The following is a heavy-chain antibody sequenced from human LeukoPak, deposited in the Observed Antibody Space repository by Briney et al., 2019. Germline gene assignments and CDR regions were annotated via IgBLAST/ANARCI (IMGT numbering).Heavy chain of an antibody. V-gene: IGHV1-18*01. CDR1: GYTFTSYG. D-gene: IGHD5-12*01. CDR3: ARRGYPVYYYYMDV. J-gene: IGHJ6*03. CDR2: ISADNGKI. Sequence: ASVKVSCKTSGYTFTSYGISWVRQAPGQGLEWMGWISADNGKINYAQKLQGRVTMTTDTSTTTAYMELRSLRSDDTAVYYCARRGYPVYYYYMDVWGKGTTVTISS.